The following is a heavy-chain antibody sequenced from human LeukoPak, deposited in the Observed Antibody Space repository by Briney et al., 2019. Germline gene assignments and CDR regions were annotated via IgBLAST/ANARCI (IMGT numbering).Heavy chain of an antibody. Sequence: PSETLSLTCAVYRGSFSGYYWSWIRQPPGKGLEWIGEINHSGSTNYNPSLKSRVTISVDTSKNQFSLKLSSVTAADTAVYYCARQVTGTTRRFDPWGQGTLVTVSS. CDR1: RGSFSGYY. CDR3: ARQVTGTTRRFDP. V-gene: IGHV4-34*01. D-gene: IGHD1-7*01. CDR2: INHSGST. J-gene: IGHJ5*02.